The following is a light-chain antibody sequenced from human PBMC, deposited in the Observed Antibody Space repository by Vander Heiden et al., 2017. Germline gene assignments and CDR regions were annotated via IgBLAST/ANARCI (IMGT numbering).Light chain of an antibody. CDR1: KLGDKY. CDR3: QAWDSSNVV. CDR2: QDS. V-gene: IGLV3-1*01. J-gene: IGLJ2*01. Sequence: YVSPGQTASITCSGDKLGDKYACWYQQKPGQSPVLVIYQDSKRPSGIPERFSGSNSGNTATLTISGTQAMDEADYYCQAWDSSNVVFGGGTKLTVL.